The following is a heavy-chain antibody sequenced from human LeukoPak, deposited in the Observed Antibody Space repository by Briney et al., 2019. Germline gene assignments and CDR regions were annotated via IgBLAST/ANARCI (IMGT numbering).Heavy chain of an antibody. Sequence: PSESLSLTCTVSGGSITSYCWSWIRKPPGKGLEWIGYIYYSGRSNYNPSLKSRVTISVDMSKNQFSLKLTPVTAADTAVYYGARLMNIASADFWGQGTLVSVS. CDR1: GGSITSYC. CDR3: ARLMNIASADF. CDR2: IYYSGRS. D-gene: IGHD2/OR15-2a*01. V-gene: IGHV4-59*08. J-gene: IGHJ4*02.